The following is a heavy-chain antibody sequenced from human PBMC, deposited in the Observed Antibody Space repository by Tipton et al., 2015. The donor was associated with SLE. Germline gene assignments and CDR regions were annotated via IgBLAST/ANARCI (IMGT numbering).Heavy chain of an antibody. CDR2: INHSGST. CDR1: GGSFSGYY. Sequence: TLSLTCAVYGGSFSGYYWSWIRQPPGKGLEWIGEINHSGSTNYNPSLKSRVTISVDTSKNQFSLKLSSVTAADTAVYYCARPHSFYCSSTSCYMRRRGDAFDIWGQGTMVTVSS. CDR3: ARPHSFYCSSTSCYMRRRGDAFDI. V-gene: IGHV4-34*01. J-gene: IGHJ3*02. D-gene: IGHD2-2*02.